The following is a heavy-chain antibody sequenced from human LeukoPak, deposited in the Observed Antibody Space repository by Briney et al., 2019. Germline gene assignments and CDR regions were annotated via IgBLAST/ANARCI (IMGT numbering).Heavy chain of an antibody. Sequence: SETLSLTCTVSGGSISSGYYWGWIRQPPGKGLEWIGSIYHSGSTYYNPSLKSRVTISVDTSKNQFSLKLSSVTAADTAVYYCARANWGGSTVDYWGQGTLVTVSS. CDR2: IYHSGST. D-gene: IGHD7-27*01. J-gene: IGHJ4*02. CDR3: ARANWGGSTVDY. V-gene: IGHV4-38-2*02. CDR1: GGSISSGYY.